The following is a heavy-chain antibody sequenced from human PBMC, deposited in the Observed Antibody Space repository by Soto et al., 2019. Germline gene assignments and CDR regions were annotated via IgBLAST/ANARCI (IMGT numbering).Heavy chain of an antibody. Sequence: GGSLRLSCAVSGFTFSSHAMSWVRQAPGKGLECVSVICYNGSKKDHADSVKGRFTISRDNSKNTLYLHMNSLRAEDTAVYYCARDGYCSSTSCLAFDYWGQGTLVTVSS. CDR3: ARDGYCSSTSCLAFDY. J-gene: IGHJ4*02. CDR1: GFTFSSHA. V-gene: IGHV3-33*08. D-gene: IGHD2-2*03. CDR2: ICYNGSKK.